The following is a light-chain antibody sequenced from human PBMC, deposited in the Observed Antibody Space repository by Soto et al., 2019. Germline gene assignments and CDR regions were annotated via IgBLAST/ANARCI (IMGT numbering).Light chain of an antibody. CDR3: QQYNYWPIT. Sequence: EIELTQSPGTLSLSPGERATLSCSASQSVSSSYLAWYQQKPGQAPRLLIYGASTRATGIPARFSGSGSETDFTLTVSSLGSEDSAVYYCQQYNYWPITFGQGTRLEIK. CDR1: QSVSSSY. CDR2: GAS. V-gene: IGKV3-20*01. J-gene: IGKJ5*01.